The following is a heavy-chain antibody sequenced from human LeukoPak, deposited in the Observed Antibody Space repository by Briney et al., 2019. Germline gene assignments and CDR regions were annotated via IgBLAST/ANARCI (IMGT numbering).Heavy chain of an antibody. CDR2: VYYSGST. V-gene: IGHV4-59*01. CDR3: ATSYILTGNLNV. Sequence: PGGSLRLSCAASGFTFSDYYMSWIRQPPGKGLEWIGHVYYSGSTNYNPSLKSRVTISVDTSNNHFSLKLSSVTAADTAVYYCATSYILTGNLNVWGQGTLVTVSS. D-gene: IGHD3-9*01. J-gene: IGHJ4*02. CDR1: GFTFSDYY.